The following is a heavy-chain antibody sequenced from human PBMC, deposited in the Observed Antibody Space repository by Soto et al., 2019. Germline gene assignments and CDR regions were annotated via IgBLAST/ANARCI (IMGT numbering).Heavy chain of an antibody. CDR2: IKQDGSEK. CDR1: GFTFSSYW. V-gene: IGHV3-7*03. J-gene: IGHJ4*02. D-gene: IGHD3-10*01. Sequence: GGSLRLSCAASGFTFSSYWMSWARQAPGKGLEWVANIKQDGSEKYYVDSVKGRFTISRDNAKNSLYLQMNSLRAEDTAVYYCARDRSWFGESLGGGDYWGQGTLVTVSS. CDR3: ARDRSWFGESLGGGDY.